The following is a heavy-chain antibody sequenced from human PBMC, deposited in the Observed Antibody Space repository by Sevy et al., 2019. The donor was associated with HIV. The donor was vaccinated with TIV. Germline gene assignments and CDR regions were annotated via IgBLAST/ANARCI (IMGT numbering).Heavy chain of an antibody. D-gene: IGHD2-15*01. V-gene: IGHV1-18*01. CDR1: GYPFTSFG. CDR3: AKDRGYCSGGSCYIQV. J-gene: IGHJ1*01. Sequence: ASVKVSCKGSGYPFTSFGISWVRQAPGQGLEWMGWINTNNGNANYAQKYQGRVTMTRDTSTSTAYMELRSLRSDDTAVYYCAKDRGYCSGGSCYIQVWGQGTLVTNSS. CDR2: INTNNGNA.